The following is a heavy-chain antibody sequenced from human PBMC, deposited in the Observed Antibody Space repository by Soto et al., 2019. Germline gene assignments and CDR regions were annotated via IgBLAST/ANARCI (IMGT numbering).Heavy chain of an antibody. CDR3: ARVWGGAFDI. Sequence: SETLCLTCTVSGGSISSYYWSWIRQPPGKGLEWIGYIYYSGSTNYNPSLKSRVTISVDTSKNQFSLKLSSVTAADTAVYYCARVWGGAFDIWGQGTMVTVSS. V-gene: IGHV4-59*01. CDR2: IYYSGST. D-gene: IGHD3-10*01. CDR1: GGSISSYY. J-gene: IGHJ3*02.